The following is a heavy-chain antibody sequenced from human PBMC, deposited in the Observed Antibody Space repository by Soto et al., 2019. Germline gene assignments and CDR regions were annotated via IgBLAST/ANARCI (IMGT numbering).Heavy chain of an antibody. CDR2: ITDSGGRT. J-gene: IGHJ5*02. V-gene: IGHV3-23*01. CDR3: AKDLGSSSPKWFDH. D-gene: IGHD6-6*01. CDR1: GFTFASHA. Sequence: GGSLRLSCAASGFTFASHAMNWVRHAPGKGLQWVSTITDSGGRTYYADSVKGRFTISRDNSKNTLSLQMNNLRAEDTAIYYCAKDLGSSSPKWFDHWGPGTLVTVSS.